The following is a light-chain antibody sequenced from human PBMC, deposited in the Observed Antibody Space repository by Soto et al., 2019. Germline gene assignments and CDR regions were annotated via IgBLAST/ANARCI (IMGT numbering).Light chain of an antibody. CDR1: SSDVGGYNY. J-gene: IGLJ1*01. Sequence: QSALTQPPSASGSPGQSVTISCTGTSSDVGGYNYVSWYQQYPDKAPKLMIYEINKRPSGVPDRFSGSKSGNTASLTVSGLQAEDEADYYCSSYAGGPYVFGSGTKLTVL. CDR3: SSYAGGPYV. CDR2: EIN. V-gene: IGLV2-8*01.